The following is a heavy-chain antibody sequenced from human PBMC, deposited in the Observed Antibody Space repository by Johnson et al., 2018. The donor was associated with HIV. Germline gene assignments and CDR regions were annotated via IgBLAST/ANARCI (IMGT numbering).Heavy chain of an antibody. J-gene: IGHJ3*02. Sequence: EVQLVESGGGLVKPGGSLRLSCAASGFTFSSYAMTWVRQAPGKGLEWVSSISGNGGTTYYADSVKGRFTISRDNSKNTLYLQMNSLRAEDTAVYYCAKGWEGVTSGDAFDIWGQETMVTVSS. V-gene: IGHV3-23*04. CDR3: AKGWEGVTSGDAFDI. D-gene: IGHD2-21*02. CDR2: ISGNGGTT. CDR1: GFTFSSYA.